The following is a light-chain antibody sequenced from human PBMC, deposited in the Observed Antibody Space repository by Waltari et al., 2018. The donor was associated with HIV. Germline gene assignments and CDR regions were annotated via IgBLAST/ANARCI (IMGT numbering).Light chain of an antibody. CDR1: SSDVGGYNY. V-gene: IGLV2-8*01. J-gene: IGLJ2*01. Sequence: QSALTQPPSASGSPGQPVTIACTGTSSDVGGYNYVSWYQQYPGKAPKLMIYEVTKRPSGVPDRFSGSKSGNTASLTVSGFQAEDEADYYCSSYAGSNNYVVFGGGTRLTVL. CDR2: EVT. CDR3: SSYAGSNNYVV.